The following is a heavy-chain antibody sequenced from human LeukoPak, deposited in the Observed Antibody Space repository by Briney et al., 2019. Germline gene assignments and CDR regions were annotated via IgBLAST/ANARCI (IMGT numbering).Heavy chain of an antibody. Sequence: GGSLRLSCAAAGFTFSSYAMSWVRQAPGKGLEWVSAISGSGGSTYYADSVKGRFTISRDNSKNTLYLQMNSLRAEDTAVYYCAKGKSRALYYFDYWGQGTLVTVSS. CDR2: ISGSGGST. CDR1: GFTFSSYA. J-gene: IGHJ4*02. V-gene: IGHV3-23*01. CDR3: AKGKSRALYYFDY. D-gene: IGHD2-15*01.